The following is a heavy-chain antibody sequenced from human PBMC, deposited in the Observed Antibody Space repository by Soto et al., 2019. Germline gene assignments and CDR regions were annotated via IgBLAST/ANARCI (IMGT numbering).Heavy chain of an antibody. Sequence: EVQLVESGGGLVKPGGSLRLSCAASGFTFSSYSMNWVCQAPGKGLEWVSSISSSSSYIYYADSVKGRLTISRDNAKNSLYLQMNSLRAEDTAVYYCARDLYSSSARYFDYWGQGTLVTVSS. CDR3: ARDLYSSSARYFDY. D-gene: IGHD6-6*01. V-gene: IGHV3-21*01. J-gene: IGHJ4*02. CDR1: GFTFSSYS. CDR2: ISSSSSYI.